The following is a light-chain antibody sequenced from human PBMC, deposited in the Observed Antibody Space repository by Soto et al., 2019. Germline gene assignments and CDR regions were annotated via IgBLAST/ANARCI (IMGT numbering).Light chain of an antibody. CDR2: AAS. Sequence: DVQMTQSPSSVSASVGDRVTITCRASQDISRWLAWYQQKPGQAPKVLMYAASNLQSGDPSRFSGSGSGNDFALTISSLQPEDFATYYCQQGNKFPVTFGQGTRLEIK. J-gene: IGKJ5*01. CDR1: QDISRW. CDR3: QQGNKFPVT. V-gene: IGKV1D-12*01.